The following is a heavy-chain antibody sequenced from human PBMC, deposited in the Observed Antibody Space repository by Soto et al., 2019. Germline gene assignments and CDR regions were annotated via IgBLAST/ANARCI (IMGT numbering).Heavy chain of an antibody. J-gene: IGHJ4*02. V-gene: IGHV1-24*01. D-gene: IGHD3-3*01. CDR1: GYTLTELS. CDR3: ATGAADYDFWSGYYRLDY. Sequence: ASVKVSCKVSGYTLTELSMHWVRQAPGKGLEWMGGFDPEDGETIYAQKFQGRVTMTEDTSTDTAYMELGSLRSEDTAVYYCATGAADYDFWSGYYRLDYWGQGTLVTVSS. CDR2: FDPEDGET.